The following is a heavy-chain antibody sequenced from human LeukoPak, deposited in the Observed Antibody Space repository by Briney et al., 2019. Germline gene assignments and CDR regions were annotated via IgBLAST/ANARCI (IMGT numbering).Heavy chain of an antibody. CDR1: GFIFNNYG. Sequence: GGSLRLSCAASGFIFNNYGMHWVRQAPGKGLEWVAMISYDGDNKFYAESVEGRFAISRDKSNNTLYLQINSLRVEDTAVYFCVRDRRSSGWYYFDYWGQGAQVTVSS. D-gene: IGHD6-19*01. CDR2: ISYDGDNK. V-gene: IGHV3-30*03. J-gene: IGHJ4*02. CDR3: VRDRRSSGWYYFDY.